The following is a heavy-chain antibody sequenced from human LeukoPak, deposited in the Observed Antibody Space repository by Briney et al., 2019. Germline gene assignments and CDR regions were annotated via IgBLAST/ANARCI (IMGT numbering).Heavy chain of an antibody. D-gene: IGHD3-10*01. CDR2: ISPYNGNT. Sequence: GASVKVSCKASGYTFTRYGITWVRQAPGQGLEWMGWISPYNGNTNYAQKLQGRVTMSTDTSTSTAYMELRSLRSDDTAMYYCARDYFGSGPYYVFEIWGQGTTVTVSS. V-gene: IGHV1-18*01. J-gene: IGHJ3*02. CDR1: GYTFTRYG. CDR3: ARDYFGSGPYYVFEI.